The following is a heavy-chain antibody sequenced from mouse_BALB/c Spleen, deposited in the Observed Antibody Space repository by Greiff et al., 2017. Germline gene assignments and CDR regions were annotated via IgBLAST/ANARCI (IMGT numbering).Heavy chain of an antibody. Sequence: QVQLQQSGAELVRPGTSVKISCKASGYTFTNYWLGWVKQRPGHGLEWIGDIYPGGGYTNYNEKFKGKATLTADTSSSTAYMQLSSLTSEDSAVYFCARTPWYYGSSYYFDYWGQGTTLTVSS. D-gene: IGHD1-1*01. CDR3: ARTPWYYGSSYYFDY. CDR2: IYPGGGYT. J-gene: IGHJ2*01. CDR1: GYTFTNYW. V-gene: IGHV1-63*02.